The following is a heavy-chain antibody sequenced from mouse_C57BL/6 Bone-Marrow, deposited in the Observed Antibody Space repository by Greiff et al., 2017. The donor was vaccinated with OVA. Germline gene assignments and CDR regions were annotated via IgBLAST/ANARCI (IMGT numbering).Heavy chain of an antibody. CDR3: AREDGYTAY. CDR1: GFTFSSYA. D-gene: IGHD2-3*01. CDR2: ISDGGSYT. J-gene: IGHJ3*01. V-gene: IGHV5-4*01. Sequence: EVKLQESGGGLVKPGGSLKLSCAASGFTFSSYAMSWVRQTPEKRLEWVATISDGGSYTYYPDNVKGRFTISRDNAKNNLYLQMSHLKSEDTAMYYCAREDGYTAYWGQGTLVTVSA.